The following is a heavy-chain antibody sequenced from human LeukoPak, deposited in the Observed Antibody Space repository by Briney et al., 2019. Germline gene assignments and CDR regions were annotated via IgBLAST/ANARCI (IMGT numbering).Heavy chain of an antibody. V-gene: IGHV3-30*02. CDR3: AKDPYDISGYYYGPTGGVDY. CDR2: IWYDGSKK. J-gene: IGHJ4*02. D-gene: IGHD3-22*01. CDR1: GFTFSSFG. Sequence: GSLRLSCAASGFTFSSFGMHWVRQAPGKGLEWVAFIWYDGSKKDYADSVKGRFTISRDNSENTLYLQMNSLRAEDTAVHYCAKDPYDISGYYYGPTGGVDYWGQGTLVTVSS.